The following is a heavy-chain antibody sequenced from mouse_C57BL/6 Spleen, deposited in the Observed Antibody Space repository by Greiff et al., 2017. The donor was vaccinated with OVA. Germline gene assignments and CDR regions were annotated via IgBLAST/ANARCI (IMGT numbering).Heavy chain of an antibody. CDR1: GYTFTSYW. CDR3: ARGPFDY. CDR2: IDPSDGYT. V-gene: IGHV1-69*01. J-gene: IGHJ2*01. Sequence: QVQLKQPGAELVMPGASVKLSCKASGYTFTSYWMHWVKQRPGQGLEWIGEIDPSDGYTIYNQKFKGKSTLTVDKSSSTAYMQLSSLTSEDSAVYYCARGPFDYWGQGTTLTVSS.